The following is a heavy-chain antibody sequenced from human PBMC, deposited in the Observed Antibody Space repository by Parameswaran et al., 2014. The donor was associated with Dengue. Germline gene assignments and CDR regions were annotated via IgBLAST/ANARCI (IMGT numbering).Heavy chain of an antibody. CDR3: ARLDFYYYYGMDL. Sequence: VRQMPGKGLEWMGIIYPGDSNIKYGPSFQGQVTISADKSTSTAYPQWSSLRASDTAMYYCARLDFYYYYGMDLWGQGTTVTVSS. CDR2: IYPGDSNI. V-gene: IGHV5-51*01. J-gene: IGHJ6*02.